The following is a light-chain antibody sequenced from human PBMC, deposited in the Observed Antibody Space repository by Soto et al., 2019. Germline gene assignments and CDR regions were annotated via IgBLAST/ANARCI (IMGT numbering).Light chain of an antibody. J-gene: IGKJ5*01. Sequence: DIPMTQSPSTLSASVRDRVTITCRASQSIGTWLAWYQQKPGKAPKLLIYKASYLQSGVPSRFSGSGSGPDFTLTISSLQPDDFATYFCQQYNSYSITFGLGTRLEMK. CDR2: KAS. V-gene: IGKV1-5*03. CDR3: QQYNSYSIT. CDR1: QSIGTW.